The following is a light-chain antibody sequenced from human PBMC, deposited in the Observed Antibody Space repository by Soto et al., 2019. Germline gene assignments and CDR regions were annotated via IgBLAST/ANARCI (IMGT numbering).Light chain of an antibody. CDR3: SSYVGDNNVV. J-gene: IGLJ2*01. V-gene: IGLV2-8*01. CDR1: GNDVGGHDY. Sequence: QSVLTQPPSASGSLGQSVTISCTGSGNDVGGHDYVSWYQQHPGKAPKLIIFEVSQRPSGVPDRFSGSKSGNTASLTVSGLQSDDEAVYYCSSYVGDNNVVFGGGTKLTVL. CDR2: EVS.